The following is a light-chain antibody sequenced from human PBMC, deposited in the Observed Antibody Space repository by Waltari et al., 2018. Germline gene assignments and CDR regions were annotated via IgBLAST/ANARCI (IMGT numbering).Light chain of an antibody. Sequence: QSALTQPASVSGSLGQSINISCSGTNRDIGGSNPVLWYQQHPGEAPKLLIFDVSPRPSGVSSRFSAFKSGTTASLTISGLQAEDEADYYCCSKTSSTASIVFGGGTTLTVL. CDR2: DVS. J-gene: IGLJ3*02. CDR3: CSKTSSTASIV. CDR1: NRDIGGSNP. V-gene: IGLV2-14*03.